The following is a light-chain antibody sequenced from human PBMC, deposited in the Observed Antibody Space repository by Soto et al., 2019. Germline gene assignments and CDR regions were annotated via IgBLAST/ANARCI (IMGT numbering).Light chain of an antibody. Sequence: QSALTQPASVSGSPGQSITISCTGTSSDVGGYNYVSWYQQHPGKAPKLMIYDVSNRPSVISNRFSGSKSGNTASLTISGLQAEDEADYYCSSYTSNSTVFGGGTKLTVL. J-gene: IGLJ2*01. CDR2: DVS. V-gene: IGLV2-14*01. CDR1: SSDVGGYNY. CDR3: SSYTSNSTV.